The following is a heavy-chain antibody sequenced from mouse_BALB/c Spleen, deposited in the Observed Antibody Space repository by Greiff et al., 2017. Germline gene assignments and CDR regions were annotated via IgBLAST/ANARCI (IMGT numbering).Heavy chain of an antibody. CDR1: GYTFTSYW. Sequence: QVQLQQPGAELVKPGASVKLSCKASGYTFTSYWMHWVKQRPGQGLEWIGEINPSNGRTNYNEKFKSKATLTVDKSSSTAYMQLSSLTSEDSAVYYGARRTGYGNYFDYWGQGTTLTVSS. D-gene: IGHD2-1*01. CDR3: ARRTGYGNYFDY. V-gene: IGHV1S81*02. CDR2: INPSNGRT. J-gene: IGHJ2*01.